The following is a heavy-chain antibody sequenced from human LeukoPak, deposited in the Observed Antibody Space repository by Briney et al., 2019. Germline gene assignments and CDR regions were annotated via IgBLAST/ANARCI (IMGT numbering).Heavy chain of an antibody. CDR3: ARAYKY. J-gene: IGHJ4*02. Sequence: GGSLRLSCAASGFTFSSYAMHWVRQAPGKGLEWVAVISYDGSNKYYADSVKGRFTISRDNSKNTLYLQMNSLRAEDTAVYYCARAYKYWGQGTLVTVSS. CDR2: ISYDGSNK. D-gene: IGHD5-24*01. CDR1: GFTFSSYA. V-gene: IGHV3-30-3*01.